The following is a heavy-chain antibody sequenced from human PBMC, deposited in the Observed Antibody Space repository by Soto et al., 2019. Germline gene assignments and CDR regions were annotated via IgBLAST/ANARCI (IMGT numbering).Heavy chain of an antibody. J-gene: IGHJ3*01. CDR1: GFTFSTYA. CDR3: ARPYGGKIGDAPDL. Sequence: PVGSLRLSCAASGFTFSTYAMSLVRQVPGKGLEWVSTISDAAGSAYYVDSVKGRFTISRDNSKKTLYLQMNSLRAEDSAVYYCARPYGGKIGDAPDLWGQGTMVTVS. CDR2: ISDAAGSA. D-gene: IGHD4-17*01. V-gene: IGHV3-23*01.